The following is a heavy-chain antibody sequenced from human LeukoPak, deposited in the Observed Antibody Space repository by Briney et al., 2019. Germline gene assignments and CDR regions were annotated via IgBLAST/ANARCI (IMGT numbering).Heavy chain of an antibody. J-gene: IGHJ4*02. CDR3: ARDEGGYYYGSGSYLGY. D-gene: IGHD3-10*01. Sequence: SETLSLTCTVSGGSISSSSYYWSWVRQPAGKGLEWIGRIYTSGSTNYNPSLKSRVTISVDTSKNQFSLKLSSVTAADTAVYYCARDEGGYYYGSGSYLGYWGQGTLVTVSS. CDR1: GGSISSSSYY. CDR2: IYTSGST. V-gene: IGHV4-61*02.